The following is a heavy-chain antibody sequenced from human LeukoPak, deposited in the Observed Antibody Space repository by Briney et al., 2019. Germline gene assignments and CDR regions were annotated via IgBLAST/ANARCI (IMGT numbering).Heavy chain of an antibody. CDR1: GGSISSYY. V-gene: IGHV4-59*06. CDR3: ARDSGTTVDY. CDR2: IYYSGST. J-gene: IGHJ4*02. D-gene: IGHD1-7*01. Sequence: SETLSLTCTVSGGSISSYYWSWIRQPPGKGLEWIGYIYYSGSTYYNPSLKSRVTISVDTSKNQFSLKLSSVTAADTAVYYCARDSGTTVDYWGQGTLVTVSS.